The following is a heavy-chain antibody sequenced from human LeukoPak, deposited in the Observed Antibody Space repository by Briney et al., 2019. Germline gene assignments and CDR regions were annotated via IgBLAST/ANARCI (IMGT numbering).Heavy chain of an antibody. D-gene: IGHD5-18*01. Sequence: GASVTVSCKASGYTFTGYYMHWVRQAPGQGLEWMGWINPNTGCTNFAQEFQGRVTMPRDTSISTAYMEVSMLRPDDTAVYYCATGLVDSAMITAGCLFESWGLGTLVTVSS. J-gene: IGHJ4*02. CDR1: GYTFTGYY. V-gene: IGHV1-2*02. CDR3: ATGLVDSAMITAGCLFES. CDR2: INPNTGCT.